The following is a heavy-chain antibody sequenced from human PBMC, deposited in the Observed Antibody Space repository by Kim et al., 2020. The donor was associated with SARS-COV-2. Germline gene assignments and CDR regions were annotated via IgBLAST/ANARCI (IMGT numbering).Heavy chain of an antibody. D-gene: IGHD2-15*01. V-gene: IGHV4-59*01. CDR2: IYSSGNT. Sequence: SETLSLTCTVSGGSISNYYWSWIRQPPGKGLEWIGYIYSSGNTNYNPSLESRVTISVDTSRNQFSLNLTSVTAADTAVYYCARSYCSGGSCYYNRPFDHWGLGTLVTVSS. J-gene: IGHJ4*02. CDR3: ARSYCSGGSCYYNRPFDH. CDR1: GGSISNYY.